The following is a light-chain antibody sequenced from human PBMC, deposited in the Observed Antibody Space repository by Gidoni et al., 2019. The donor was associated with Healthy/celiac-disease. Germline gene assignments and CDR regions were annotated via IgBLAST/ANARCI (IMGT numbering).Light chain of an antibody. Sequence: QSVLPQPPSASGTPGQRVTISCSGSSSNIGSNTVNWYQQLPGTAPKLLIYSNNQRPSGVPDRFSGSKSGTSASLAISGLQSEDEADYYCAAWDDSLNGSHYVFGTGTKVTVL. V-gene: IGLV1-44*01. CDR1: SSNIGSNT. J-gene: IGLJ1*01. CDR2: SNN. CDR3: AAWDDSLNGSHYV.